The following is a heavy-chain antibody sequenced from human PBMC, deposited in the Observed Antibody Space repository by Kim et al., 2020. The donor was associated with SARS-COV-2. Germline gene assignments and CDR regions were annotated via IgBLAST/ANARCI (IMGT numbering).Heavy chain of an antibody. Sequence: LKSRVTISVDTSKNQFSLKLSSVTAADTAVYYCARWLYGGYGGLFTGFDYWGQGTLVTVSS. D-gene: IGHD5-12*01. V-gene: IGHV4-39*01. CDR3: ARWLYGGYGGLFTGFDY. J-gene: IGHJ4*02.